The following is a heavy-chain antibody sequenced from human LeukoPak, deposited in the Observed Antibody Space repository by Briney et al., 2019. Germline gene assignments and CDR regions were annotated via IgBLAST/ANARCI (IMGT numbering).Heavy chain of an antibody. J-gene: IGHJ6*02. Sequence: GGSVKVSCKVSGYTLTELSMHWVRQAPGKGLEWMGGFDPEDGETIYAQKFQGRVIMTEDTSTDTAYMELSSLRSEDTAVYYCTRGGLQDFDYYGMDVWGQGTTVTVSS. D-gene: IGHD3-16*01. CDR1: GYTLTELS. CDR2: FDPEDGET. CDR3: TRGGLQDFDYYGMDV. V-gene: IGHV1-24*01.